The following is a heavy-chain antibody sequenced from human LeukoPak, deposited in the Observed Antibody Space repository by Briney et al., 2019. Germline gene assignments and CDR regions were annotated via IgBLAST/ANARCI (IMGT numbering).Heavy chain of an antibody. Sequence: GGSLRLSCAASGFTFSSYAMSWVRQAPGKGLEWVSAISSNGGSTYYADSVKGRFTISRDNSKNTLYLQMSSLRAEDTAVYYCVTGESFDWLLYGAKFDYWGQGTLVTVSS. J-gene: IGHJ4*02. D-gene: IGHD3-9*01. CDR2: ISSNGGST. V-gene: IGHV3-64D*06. CDR1: GFTFSSYA. CDR3: VTGESFDWLLYGAKFDY.